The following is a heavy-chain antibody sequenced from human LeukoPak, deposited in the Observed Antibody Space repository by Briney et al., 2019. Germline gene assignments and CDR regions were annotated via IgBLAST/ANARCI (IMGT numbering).Heavy chain of an antibody. CDR2: ISGSGGST. V-gene: IGHV3-23*01. J-gene: IGHJ4*02. Sequence: GGSLRLSCAASGFSFSSYAMSWVRQAPGKGLEWVSAISGSGGSTYYADSVKGRFTISRDNSKNTLYLQMNSLRAEDTAVYYCAKQNVGSGWYGGPDYWGQGTLVTVSS. D-gene: IGHD6-19*01. CDR3: AKQNVGSGWYGGPDY. CDR1: GFSFSSYA.